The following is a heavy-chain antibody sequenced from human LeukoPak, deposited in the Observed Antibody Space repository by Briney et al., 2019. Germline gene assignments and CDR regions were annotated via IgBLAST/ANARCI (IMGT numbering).Heavy chain of an antibody. V-gene: IGHV3-49*03. Sequence: GSLRLSCTASGFTFGDYAMSWFRQAPGKGLEWVGFIRSKAYGGTTEYAASVKGRFTISRDDSKSIAYLQMNSLKTEDTAVYYCTRDNLWELLLFDYWGQGTLVTVSS. D-gene: IGHD1-26*01. CDR3: TRDNLWELLLFDY. CDR2: IRSKAYGGTT. J-gene: IGHJ4*02. CDR1: GFTFGDYA.